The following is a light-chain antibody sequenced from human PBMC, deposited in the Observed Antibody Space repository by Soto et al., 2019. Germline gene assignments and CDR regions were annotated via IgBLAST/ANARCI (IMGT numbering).Light chain of an antibody. CDR3: SSYTSSSTRV. V-gene: IGLV2-14*01. Sequence: QSVLTQPASVSGSPGQSITISCTGTSSDVGGYNYVPWYQQHPGKAPKLMISEVSNRPSGVSNRFSGSKSGNTASLTISGLQAEDEADYYCSSYTSSSTRVFGGGTKLTVL. CDR1: SSDVGGYNY. J-gene: IGLJ3*02. CDR2: EVS.